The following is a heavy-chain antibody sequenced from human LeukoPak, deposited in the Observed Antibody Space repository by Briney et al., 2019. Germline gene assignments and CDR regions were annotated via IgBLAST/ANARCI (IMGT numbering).Heavy chain of an antibody. J-gene: IGHJ4*02. V-gene: IGHV3-21*01. CDR2: ITSSSSYI. CDR1: GFTFRTYS. Sequence: PGGSLRLSCAVSGFTFRTYSMTWVRQAPGKGLEWVSSITSSSSYIYYADSLKGRFTISRDDAKNSLYLQMNSLRAEDTAVYYCARAESGSLRSFDYWGQGTLVTVSS. D-gene: IGHD1-26*01. CDR3: ARAESGSLRSFDY.